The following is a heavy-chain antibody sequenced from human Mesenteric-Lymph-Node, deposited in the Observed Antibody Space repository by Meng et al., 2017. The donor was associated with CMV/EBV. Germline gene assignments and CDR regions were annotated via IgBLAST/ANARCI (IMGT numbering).Heavy chain of an antibody. CDR2: IRGRPYNYAT. J-gene: IGHJ5*02. V-gene: IGHV3-73*01. D-gene: IGHD4/OR15-4a*01. CDR1: GFSFSDSA. Sequence: GESLKISCAASGFSFSDSAMHWVRQASGKGLEWVGRIRGRPYNYATAYAASVTGRFTISRDDSKNTAYLQMNSLKTEDTGVYYCTRLTRGERGLDWFDPWGQGTLVTVSS. CDR3: TRLTRGERGLDWFDP.